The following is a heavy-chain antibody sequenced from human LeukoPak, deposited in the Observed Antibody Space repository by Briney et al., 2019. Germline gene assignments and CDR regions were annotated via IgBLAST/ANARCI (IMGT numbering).Heavy chain of an antibody. CDR1: GFTFSSYW. D-gene: IGHD6-6*01. V-gene: IGHV3-74*01. CDR3: ARNARPYYYYGVDV. J-gene: IGHJ6*02. CDR2: INSDGSRI. Sequence: GRSLRLSCAASGFTFSSYWMHWVRQAPGKGLVWVSRINSDGSRISYADSVKGRFTISRDNGKNTLDLQMNSLRAEDTGVYYCARNARPYYYYGVDVWGQGTTVTVSS.